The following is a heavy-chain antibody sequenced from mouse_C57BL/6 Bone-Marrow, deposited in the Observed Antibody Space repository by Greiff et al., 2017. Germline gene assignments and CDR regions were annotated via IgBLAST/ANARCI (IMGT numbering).Heavy chain of an antibody. CDR3: AGGYALDD. Sequence: VQRVESGAELVKPGASLKLSCKASGYTFTSYWMHWVQQRPGQGLEWIAMIHPNSGSTNYTEKFKSQATLSVDKSSSTVYMQLSSLTSEDSAVYYCAGGYALDDWGQGTTLTVSS. J-gene: IGHJ2*01. D-gene: IGHD2-2*01. CDR2: IHPNSGST. CDR1: GYTFTSYW. V-gene: IGHV1-64*01.